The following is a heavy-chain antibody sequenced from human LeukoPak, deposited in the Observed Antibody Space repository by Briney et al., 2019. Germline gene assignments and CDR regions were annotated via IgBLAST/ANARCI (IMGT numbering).Heavy chain of an antibody. CDR2: ITANTRGRIT. Sequence: GGSLRLSCVTSGFSFSTYDMSWVRQAPGKGLEWVSGITANTRGRITYYADSVKGRFTISRDSSKDTLYLQMNSLRAEDTAVYFCARGGYFSFDYWGQGTLVPVSS. CDR3: ARGGYFSFDY. J-gene: IGHJ4*02. D-gene: IGHD2/OR15-2a*01. V-gene: IGHV3-23*01. CDR1: GFSFSTYD.